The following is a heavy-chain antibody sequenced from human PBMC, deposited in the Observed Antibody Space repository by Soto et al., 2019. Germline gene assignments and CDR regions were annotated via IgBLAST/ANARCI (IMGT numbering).Heavy chain of an antibody. CDR3: ARSYYYDSSGYYRSFFQH. D-gene: IGHD3-22*01. CDR1: GFTFSSYG. CDR2: IWYDGSNK. V-gene: IGHV3-33*01. J-gene: IGHJ1*01. Sequence: GGSLRLCCAASGFTFSSYGMHWVRQAPGKGLEWVAVIWYDGSNKYYADSVKGRFTISRDNSKNTLYLQMNSLRAEDTAVYYCARSYYYDSSGYYRSFFQHWGQGT.